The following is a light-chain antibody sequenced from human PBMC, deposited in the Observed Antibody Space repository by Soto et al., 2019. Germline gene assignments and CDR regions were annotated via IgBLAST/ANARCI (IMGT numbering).Light chain of an antibody. Sequence: QSVLTQPPSVSGAPGQRVTISCTGSSSNIGAGYDVHWYQQLPGTAPKLLIYGNSNRPSGVPDRFSGSKSGTSASLAITGLQAEDEADYYFQSYDSSSNYVFGTGTKLTVL. CDR1: SSNIGAGYD. CDR3: QSYDSSSNYV. CDR2: GNS. V-gene: IGLV1-40*01. J-gene: IGLJ1*01.